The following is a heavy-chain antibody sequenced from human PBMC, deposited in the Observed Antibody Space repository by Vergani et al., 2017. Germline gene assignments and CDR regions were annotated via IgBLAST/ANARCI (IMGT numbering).Heavy chain of an antibody. D-gene: IGHD3-3*01. Sequence: QVQLVQSGAEVKKPGASVKVSCKASGYTFTSYGISWVRQAPGQGLEWMGWISAYNGNTNYAQKLQGRVTMTTDTSTSTAYMELRSLRSDDTAMYYCAGATYDFWSGYPQHYYYFDYWGQGTLVTVSS. CDR3: AGATYDFWSGYPQHYYYFDY. V-gene: IGHV1-18*01. J-gene: IGHJ4*02. CDR1: GYTFTSYG. CDR2: ISAYNGNT.